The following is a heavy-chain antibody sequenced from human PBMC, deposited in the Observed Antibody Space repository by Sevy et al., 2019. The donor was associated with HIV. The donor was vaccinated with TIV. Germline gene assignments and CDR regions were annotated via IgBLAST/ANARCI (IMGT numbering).Heavy chain of an antibody. V-gene: IGHV3-9*01. J-gene: IGHJ6*02. CDR1: NLTFEDYA. CDR2: ISWNGADI. Sequence: GGSLRLSCAASNLTFEDYAMHWVRRAPGKDLEWVSGISWNGADIGFAASVKGRFTISRDNAKSSVYLQINSLTPEVTGVYYCAKGQQLITQSGSYFYYGMNVWGQGTTVTVSS. CDR3: AKGQQLITQSGSYFYYGMNV. D-gene: IGHD6-13*01.